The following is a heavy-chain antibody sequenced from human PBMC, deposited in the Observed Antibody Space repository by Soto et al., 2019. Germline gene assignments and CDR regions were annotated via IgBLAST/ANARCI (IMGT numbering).Heavy chain of an antibody. V-gene: IGHV3-23*01. D-gene: IGHD1-7*01. CDR3: AKGAAAATGTTIEY. J-gene: IGHJ4*02. CDR1: VFTFSIYA. CDR2: ISGSGGST. Sequence: LRLSCAASVFTFSIYAMTWVRPAPGKGLEWVSAISGSGGSTYYADSVKGRFTISRDNSKNTLYLQMNSLRAEDTALYYCAKGAAAATGTTIEYWRQGTLVPVSS.